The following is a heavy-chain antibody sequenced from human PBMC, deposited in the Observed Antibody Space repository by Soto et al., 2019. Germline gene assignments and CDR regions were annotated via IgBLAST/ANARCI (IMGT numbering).Heavy chain of an antibody. V-gene: IGHV4-59*01. Sequence: SETLSLTCTVSGGSISSYYWSWIRQPPGKGLEWIGYIYYSGSTNYNPSLKSRVTISVDTSKNQFSLKLSSVTAADTAVYYWARGLYSSSWYAFDIWGQGTMVTVSS. D-gene: IGHD6-13*01. CDR2: IYYSGST. CDR3: ARGLYSSSWYAFDI. J-gene: IGHJ3*02. CDR1: GGSISSYY.